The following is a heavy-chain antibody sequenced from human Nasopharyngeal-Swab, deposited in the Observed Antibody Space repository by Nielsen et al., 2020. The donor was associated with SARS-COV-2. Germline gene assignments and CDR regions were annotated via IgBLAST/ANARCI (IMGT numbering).Heavy chain of an antibody. CDR2: IKSDGSDT. V-gene: IGHV3-74*01. Sequence: GESLKISCAASGFTFSGSWMHWIRQAPRKGLVWVSRIKSDGSDTRYADSVKGRFTISRDNAKNTLYLQMDSLRAEDTAVYYCAREGLIDPWGPGTLVTVSS. CDR1: GFTFSGSW. J-gene: IGHJ5*02. CDR3: AREGLIDP.